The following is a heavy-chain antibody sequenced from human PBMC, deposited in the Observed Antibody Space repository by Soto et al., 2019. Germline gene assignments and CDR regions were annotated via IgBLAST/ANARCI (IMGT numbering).Heavy chain of an antibody. J-gene: IGHJ5*02. Sequence: ASVKVSCKASGYTFTSYDINWVRQATGQGLEWMGWMNPNSGNTGYAQKFQGRVIMTRNTSISTAYMELSSLRSEDTAVYYCARSQTRYYYDSSGPWGQGTLVTVSS. CDR3: ARSQTRYYYDSSGP. CDR1: GYTFTSYD. D-gene: IGHD3-22*01. V-gene: IGHV1-8*01. CDR2: MNPNSGNT.